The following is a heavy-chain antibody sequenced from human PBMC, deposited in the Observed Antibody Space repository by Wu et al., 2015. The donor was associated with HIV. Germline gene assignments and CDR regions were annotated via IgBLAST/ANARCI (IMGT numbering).Heavy chain of an antibody. D-gene: IGHD3-16*02. Sequence: QVQLVQSGAEVKKPGASVKVSCKASGYTFTGYYMHWVRQAPGQGLEWMGWINPNSGGTNYAQKFQGRVTMTRDTSISTAYMELSRLRSDDTAVYYCASSALYLCITVWGSYRNAFDIWGQGDNGHRLF. CDR2: INPNSGGT. V-gene: IGHV1-2*02. CDR3: ASSALYLCITVWGSYRNAFDI. J-gene: IGHJ3*02. CDR1: GYTFTGYY.